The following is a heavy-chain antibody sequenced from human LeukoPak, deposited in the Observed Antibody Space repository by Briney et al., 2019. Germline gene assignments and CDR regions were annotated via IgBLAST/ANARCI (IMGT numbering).Heavy chain of an antibody. D-gene: IGHD6-13*01. CDR2: TKPDGSET. CDR3: ARYSSSSSVVA. Sequence: PGGSLRLSCAASGFTLSTYAMSWVRQAPGKGLEWLANTKPDGSETHYVDSVKGRFTVSRDNAKNSLYLQVDSLRADDTAVYYCARYSSSSSVVALGQGALVTVSS. V-gene: IGHV3-7*01. CDR1: GFTLSTYA. J-gene: IGHJ5*02.